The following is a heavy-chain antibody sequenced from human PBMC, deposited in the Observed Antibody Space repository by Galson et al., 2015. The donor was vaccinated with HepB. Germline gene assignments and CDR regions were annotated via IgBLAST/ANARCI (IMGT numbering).Heavy chain of an antibody. V-gene: IGHV4-34*01. CDR1: GGSFSGYY. J-gene: IGHJ4*02. CDR3: ARGRTISGWYSLDY. D-gene: IGHD6-19*01. CDR2: INHSGST. Sequence: SETLSLTCAVYGGSFSGYYWSWIRQPPGKGLEWIGEINHSGSTNYNPSLKSRVTISVDTSKNQFSLKLSSVTAADTAVYYCARGRTISGWYSLDYWGQGTLVTVSS.